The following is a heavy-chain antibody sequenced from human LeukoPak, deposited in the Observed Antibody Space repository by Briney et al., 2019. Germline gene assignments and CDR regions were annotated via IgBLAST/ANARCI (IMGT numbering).Heavy chain of an antibody. J-gene: IGHJ5*02. D-gene: IGHD4-23*01. Sequence: GASVKVSCKASGYTFTGYYMHWVRLAPGQGLEWMGRINPNSGGKNYAQKFQGRVTMTRDTSISTAYMELSRLRSDDTAVYYCARRSGNYGGFDPWAQGTLVTVSS. V-gene: IGHV1-2*06. CDR1: GYTFTGYY. CDR2: INPNSGGK. CDR3: ARRSGNYGGFDP.